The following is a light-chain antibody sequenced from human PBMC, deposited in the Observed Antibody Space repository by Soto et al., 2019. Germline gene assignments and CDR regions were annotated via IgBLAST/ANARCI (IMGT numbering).Light chain of an antibody. Sequence: DIQMTQSPSTLSASVGDRVTITCRASQSISSLLAWYQQKPGKAPKLLIYKASSLESGVPSRFSGSGSGTEFTLTISSLQPDDFASYYCQQYNSYLTFGPRTKVDIK. J-gene: IGKJ3*01. CDR2: KAS. CDR1: QSISSL. V-gene: IGKV1-5*03. CDR3: QQYNSYLT.